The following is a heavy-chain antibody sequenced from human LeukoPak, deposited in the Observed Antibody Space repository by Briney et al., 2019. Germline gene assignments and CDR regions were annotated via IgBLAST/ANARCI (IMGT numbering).Heavy chain of an antibody. CDR1: GGSISSSSYY. CDR3: ARDSSSWFLDY. D-gene: IGHD6-13*01. CDR2: IYYSGST. J-gene: IGHJ4*02. V-gene: IGHV4-39*07. Sequence: TSETLSLTCTVSGGSISSSSYYWGWIRQPPGKGLEWIGSIYYSGSTYYNPSLKSRVTISVDTSKNQFSLKLSSVTAADTAVYYCARDSSSWFLDYWGQGTLVTVSS.